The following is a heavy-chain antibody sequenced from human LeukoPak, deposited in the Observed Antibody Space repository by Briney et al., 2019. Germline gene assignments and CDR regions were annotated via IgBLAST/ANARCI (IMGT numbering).Heavy chain of an antibody. Sequence: GRSLRLSCAASGFTFTTYGMHWVRQAPGKGLEWVAFIRYDGTNKYYADSVKGRFTISRDNSKNTLYLQMNSLRAEDTAMYYCAKDSAYYYDSSGYYYDWGQGTLVTVSS. CDR2: IRYDGTNK. D-gene: IGHD3-22*01. J-gene: IGHJ4*02. CDR3: AKDSAYYYDSSGYYYD. V-gene: IGHV3-30*02. CDR1: GFTFTTYG.